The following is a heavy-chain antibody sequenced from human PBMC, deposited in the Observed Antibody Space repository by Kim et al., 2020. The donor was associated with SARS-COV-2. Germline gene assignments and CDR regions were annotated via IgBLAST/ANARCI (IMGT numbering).Heavy chain of an antibody. V-gene: IGHV3-64D*09. Sequence: GGSLRLSCSASGFTFSTYAMHWVRQAPGKGLEYVSTITSNGGSTYYPDSVQGRFTISRDNSKNTLYLQMSSLRAEDTAVYYCVKGTQSYSDSRADYLCQG. CDR1: GFTFSTYA. CDR3: VKGTQSYSDSRADY. D-gene: IGHD3-22*01. CDR2: ITSNGGST. J-gene: IGHJ4*02.